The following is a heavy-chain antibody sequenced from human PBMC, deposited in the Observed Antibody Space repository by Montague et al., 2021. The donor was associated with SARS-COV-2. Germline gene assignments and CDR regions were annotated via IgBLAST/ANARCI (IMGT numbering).Heavy chain of an antibody. CDR2: IRTTAHT. D-gene: IGHD1-26*01. Sequence: TLSLTCTVSGASISTGIYYWSRIRQPAGKGLEWIGRIRTTAHTDYXXXLESRVFMSVDTSTNQFSLSLTSVTAADTAVYLCARFGSGTLEFDLWGQGTLVTVSS. CDR1: GASISTGIYY. V-gene: IGHV4-61*02. CDR3: ARFGSGTLEFDL. J-gene: IGHJ4*02.